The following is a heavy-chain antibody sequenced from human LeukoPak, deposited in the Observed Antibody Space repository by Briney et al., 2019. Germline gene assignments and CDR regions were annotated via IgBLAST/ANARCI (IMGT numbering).Heavy chain of an antibody. Sequence: PSETLSLSCTVSGGSISSYYWSWIRQPPGKGLEWIGYIYYSGSTNYNPSLKSRVTISVDTSKNQFSLKLSSVTAADTSVYYCARRPYDILTGYYGLGAFDIWGQGTMVTVSS. CDR2: IYYSGST. J-gene: IGHJ3*02. D-gene: IGHD3-9*01. V-gene: IGHV4-59*08. CDR3: ARRPYDILTGYYGLGAFDI. CDR1: GGSISSYY.